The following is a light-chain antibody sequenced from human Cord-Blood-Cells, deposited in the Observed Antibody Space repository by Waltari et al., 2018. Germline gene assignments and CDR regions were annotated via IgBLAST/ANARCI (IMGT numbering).Light chain of an antibody. CDR2: GAS. V-gene: IGKV3-20*01. J-gene: IGKJ2*01. CDR3: QQYGSSPLYT. CDR1: QSVSSSY. Sequence: IVLTQSPGTLSLSPGERATLSCRASQSVSSSYLAWYQQKPGQAHRLLIYGASSRATGIPDRFNGSGSGTDFTLTISRLEPEDFAVYYCQQYGSSPLYTFGQGTKLEIK.